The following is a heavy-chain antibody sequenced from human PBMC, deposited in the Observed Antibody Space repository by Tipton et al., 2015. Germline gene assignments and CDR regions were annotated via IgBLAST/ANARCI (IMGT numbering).Heavy chain of an antibody. V-gene: IGHV1-69*01. CDR2: IIPMSDTP. J-gene: IGHJ4*02. Sequence: QSGAEAKKPGSSVKVSCKASGGTFSRYAISWVRQAPGQGLEWMGGIIPMSDTPNYAQKFQGRVTITADESTSTAYMELSSLRSEDTAVYYCARGGYDILTGYHFWGQGTLVTVSS. CDR1: GGTFSRYA. D-gene: IGHD3-9*01. CDR3: ARGGYDILTGYHF.